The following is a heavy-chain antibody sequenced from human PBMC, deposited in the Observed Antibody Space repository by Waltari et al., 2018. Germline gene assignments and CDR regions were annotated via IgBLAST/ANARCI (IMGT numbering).Heavy chain of an antibody. CDR1: GFTFSTYV. J-gene: IGHJ4*02. D-gene: IGHD7-27*01. CDR3: ARGSGVDY. V-gene: IGHV3-23*01. CDR2: IREGGGII. Sequence: EVQLLESGGGLVQPGGSLRLSCAASGFTFSTYVMNWVRQAPGKGVEWVSRIREGGGIINYADSVKGRFTISRDNSKNTVYLQMKSLRAEDTAVYYCARGSGVDYWGQGTLVTISS.